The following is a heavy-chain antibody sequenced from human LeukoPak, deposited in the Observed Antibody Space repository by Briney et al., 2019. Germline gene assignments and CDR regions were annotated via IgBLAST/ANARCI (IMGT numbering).Heavy chain of an antibody. D-gene: IGHD2-8*01. V-gene: IGHV1-2*02. Sequence: ASVKVSCKASGYTFTGYYMHWVRQAPGQGLEWMGWINPNSGGTNYAQKFQGRVTMTRDTSISTAYMELSRLRSDDTAVYYCARDKGYCTNGVCLGSNWFDPWGQGALVTVSS. CDR3: ARDKGYCTNGVCLGSNWFDP. J-gene: IGHJ5*02. CDR2: INPNSGGT. CDR1: GYTFTGYY.